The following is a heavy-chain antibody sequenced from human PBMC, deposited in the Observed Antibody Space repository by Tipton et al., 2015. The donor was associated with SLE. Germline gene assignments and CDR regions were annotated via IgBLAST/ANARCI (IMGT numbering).Heavy chain of an antibody. V-gene: IGHV4-38-2*01. CDR3: ARTMVRDWGAFDI. CDR2: IYHSGST. J-gene: IGHJ3*02. Sequence: LRLSCAVSGYSISSGYYWGWIRQPPGKGLEWIGYIYHSGSTYYNPSLKSRVTISVDRSKNQFSLKLSSVTAADTAVYYCARTMVRDWGAFDIWGQGTMVTVSS. CDR1: GYSISSGYY. D-gene: IGHD3-10*01.